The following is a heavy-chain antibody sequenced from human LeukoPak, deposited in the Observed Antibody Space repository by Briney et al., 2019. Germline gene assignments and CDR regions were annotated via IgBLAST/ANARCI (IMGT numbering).Heavy chain of an antibody. Sequence: GGSLRLSCAASGFTFNNYEMNWVRQAPGKGLEWVSYINTGGSSIHYADSVKGRFTISRDNAKNSLYLQMNSLRAEDTAVYYCAELGITMIGGVWGKGTTVTISS. CDR1: GFTFNNYE. D-gene: IGHD3-10*02. CDR3: AELGITMIGGV. V-gene: IGHV3-48*03. CDR2: INTGGSSI. J-gene: IGHJ6*04.